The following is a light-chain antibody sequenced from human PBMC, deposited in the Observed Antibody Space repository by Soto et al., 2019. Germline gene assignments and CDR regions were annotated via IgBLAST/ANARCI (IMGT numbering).Light chain of an antibody. J-gene: IGKJ1*01. CDR1: QSISSW. CDR3: QQYNSYWT. V-gene: IGKV1-5*01. CDR2: DAS. Sequence: DIQMTQSPSTLSASVGDRFTITCRASQSISSWLAWYQQKPGKAPKLLIYDASSLESGVPSRFSGRGSGTEFTLTISSLQPDDFATYYCQQYNSYWTFGQGTK.